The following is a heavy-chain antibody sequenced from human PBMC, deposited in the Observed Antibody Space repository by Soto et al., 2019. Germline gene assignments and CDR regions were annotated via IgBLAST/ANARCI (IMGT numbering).Heavy chain of an antibody. V-gene: IGHV3-23*01. CDR3: AKDSRVTMVRGVIIPPGY. J-gene: IGHJ4*02. D-gene: IGHD3-10*01. CDR1: GFTFSNYA. Sequence: GGSLRLSCVASGFTFSNYAMSWVRQAPGKGLEWVSAISGSDGSTYYADSVKGRFTISRDNSKNTLYLQMNSLRAEDTAVYYCAKDSRVTMVRGVIIPPGYWGQGTLVTAPQ. CDR2: ISGSDGST.